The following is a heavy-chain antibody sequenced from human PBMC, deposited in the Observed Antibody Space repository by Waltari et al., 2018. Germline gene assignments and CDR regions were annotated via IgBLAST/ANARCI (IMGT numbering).Heavy chain of an antibody. Sequence: VQLVQSGAEVKKPGSSVKVSCKASGGTFSSYTISWVRQAPGQGLEWMGMIIPILGIANYAQRFQGRVTITADKSTSTAYMELSSLRSEVTAVYYCARDKMYYFDYWGQGTLVTVSS. CDR3: ARDKMYYFDY. CDR1: GGTFSSYT. V-gene: IGHV1-69*08. J-gene: IGHJ4*02. CDR2: IIPILGIA.